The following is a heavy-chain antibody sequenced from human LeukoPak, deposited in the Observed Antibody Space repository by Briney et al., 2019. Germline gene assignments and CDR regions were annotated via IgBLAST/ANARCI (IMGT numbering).Heavy chain of an antibody. CDR1: GFTFSSYA. D-gene: IGHD3-3*01. Sequence: GGSLRLSCAASGFTFSSYAMSWVRQAPGKGLEWVSAISGSGGSTYYADSVKGRFTISRDNSKNTLYLQMNSLRAEDTAVYYCAKDPRRYDFWSGSYYFDYWGQGTLVTVSS. CDR2: ISGSGGST. CDR3: AKDPRRYDFWSGSYYFDY. V-gene: IGHV3-23*01. J-gene: IGHJ4*02.